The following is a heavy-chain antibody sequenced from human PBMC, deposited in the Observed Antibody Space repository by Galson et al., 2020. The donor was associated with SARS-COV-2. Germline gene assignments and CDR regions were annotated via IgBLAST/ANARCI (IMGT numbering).Heavy chain of an antibody. CDR1: GFTFSSYW. CDR2: INSDGSST. D-gene: IGHD6-19*01. V-gene: IGHV3-74*01. Sequence: ALHGESLKISCAASGFTFSSYWMHWVRQAPGKGLVWVSRINSDGSSTSYADSVKGRFTISRDNAKNTLYLQMNSLRAEDTAVYYCAREPTIAVAGYYYYGMDVWGQGTTVTVSS. CDR3: AREPTIAVAGYYYYGMDV. J-gene: IGHJ6*02.